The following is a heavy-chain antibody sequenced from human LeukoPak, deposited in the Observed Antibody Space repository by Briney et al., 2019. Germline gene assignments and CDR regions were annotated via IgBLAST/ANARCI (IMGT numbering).Heavy chain of an antibody. Sequence: PSETLSLTCTVSGGSISSGVYYWSWIRQHPGKGLEWIGYIYYSGSTYYNPSLKSRVTISVDTSKNQFSLKLSSVTAADTAVYYCARGSWSQVPFDYWGQGTLVTVSS. V-gene: IGHV4-31*03. J-gene: IGHJ4*02. D-gene: IGHD1-26*01. CDR2: IYYSGST. CDR3: ARGSWSQVPFDY. CDR1: GGSISSGVYY.